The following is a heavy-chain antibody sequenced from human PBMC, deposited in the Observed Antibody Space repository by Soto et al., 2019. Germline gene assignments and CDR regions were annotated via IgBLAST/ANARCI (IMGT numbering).Heavy chain of an antibody. Sequence: QVQLQQWGAGLLKPSETLSLTCAVYGGSFSGYYWSWIRQPPGKGLEWIGEINHSGSTNYNPSLKSRVTISVDTSKNQFSLKLSSVTAADTAVYYCARGLGYYYGSGSYYNRYYYYYMGVWGKGTTVTVSS. D-gene: IGHD3-10*01. CDR2: INHSGST. CDR1: GGSFSGYY. CDR3: ARGLGYYYGSGSYYNRYYYYYMGV. V-gene: IGHV4-34*01. J-gene: IGHJ6*03.